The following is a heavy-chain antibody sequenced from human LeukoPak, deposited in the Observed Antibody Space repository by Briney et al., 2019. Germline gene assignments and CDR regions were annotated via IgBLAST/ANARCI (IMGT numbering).Heavy chain of an antibody. CDR1: GYTFTSYD. CDR2: IIPILGIA. V-gene: IGHV1-69*04. J-gene: IGHJ4*02. D-gene: IGHD5-18*01. CDR3: ASEGYSYGYGDY. Sequence: ASVKVSCKASGYTFTSYDINWVRQATGQGLEWMGRIIPILGIANYAQKFQGRVTITADKSTSTAYMELSSLRSGDTAVYYCASEGYSYGYGDYWGQGTLVTVSS.